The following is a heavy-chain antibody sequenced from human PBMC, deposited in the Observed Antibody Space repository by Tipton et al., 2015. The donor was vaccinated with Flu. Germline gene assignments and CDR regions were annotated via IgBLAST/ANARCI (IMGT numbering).Heavy chain of an antibody. CDR2: IFHGGST. CDR1: GYSISSGYY. D-gene: IGHD5-24*01. J-gene: IGHJ4*02. Sequence: TLSLTCTVSGYSISSGYYWGWIRQPPGKGLEWIGSIFHGGSTYYNPSLKSRVTISVDTSKNQFSLRLTSVTAADTAVYYCVRTKDGYTLSNFVYWGQGTLVTVPS. V-gene: IGHV4-38-2*02. CDR3: VRTKDGYTLSNFVY.